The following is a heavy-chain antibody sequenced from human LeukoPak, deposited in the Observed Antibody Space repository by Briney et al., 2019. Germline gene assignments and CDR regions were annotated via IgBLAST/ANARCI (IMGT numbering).Heavy chain of an antibody. V-gene: IGHV3-48*01. CDR3: AGAGPSSGWWPMWFDP. J-gene: IGHJ5*02. Sequence: GGSLRLSCAASGFTFSSYSMNWVRQAPGKGLEWVSYISSSSSIIYYADSVKGRFTISRDNAKNSLYLQMNSLRAEDTAVYYCAGAGPSSGWWPMWFDPWGRGTLVTVSS. CDR2: ISSSSSII. D-gene: IGHD6-19*01. CDR1: GFTFSSYS.